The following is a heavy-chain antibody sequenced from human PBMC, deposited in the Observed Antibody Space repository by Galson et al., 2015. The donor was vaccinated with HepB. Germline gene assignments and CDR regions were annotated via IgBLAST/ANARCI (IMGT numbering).Heavy chain of an antibody. J-gene: IGHJ6*02. Sequence: SLRLSCAASGFTFSDCAIHWVRQAPGKGLEWVAVISSDESNKYYADSVKGRFTISRDNSKNTMYLQMNTLRVEDTAVYYCTRSYHFWRGYVGMDVWGQGTTVTVSS. CDR3: TRSYHFWRGYVGMDV. V-gene: IGHV3-30*04. D-gene: IGHD3-3*02. CDR2: ISSDESNK. CDR1: GFTFSDCA.